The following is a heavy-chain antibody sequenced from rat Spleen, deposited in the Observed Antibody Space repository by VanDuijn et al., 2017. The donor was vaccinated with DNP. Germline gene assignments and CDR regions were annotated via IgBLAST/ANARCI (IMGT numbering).Heavy chain of an antibody. CDR1: FYSITSSNK. J-gene: IGHJ2*01. V-gene: IGHV3-1*01. CDR2: ISYSGST. Sequence: EVLLQESGPGLVKPSQSLSLTCSVTFYSITSSNKWNWIRKFPGNKMEWMGYISYSGSTSYNPSLKSRISITRDTSKNQFFLQLNSVTTEDTATYYCARGAYYFDYWGQGVMVTVSS. CDR3: ARGAYYFDY.